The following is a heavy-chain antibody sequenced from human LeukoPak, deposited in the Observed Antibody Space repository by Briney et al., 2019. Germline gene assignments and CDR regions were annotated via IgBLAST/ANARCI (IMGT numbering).Heavy chain of an antibody. CDR2: ISYDGSNK. Sequence: GGSLRLSCAVSGFTFSSYGMHWVRQAPGKGLEWVAVISYDGSNKYYADSVKGRFTISRDNSKNTLYLQMNSLRADDTAVYYCAREGATTAFDYWGQGTLVTVSS. J-gene: IGHJ4*02. D-gene: IGHD1-26*01. CDR1: GFTFSSYG. V-gene: IGHV3-30*03. CDR3: AREGATTAFDY.